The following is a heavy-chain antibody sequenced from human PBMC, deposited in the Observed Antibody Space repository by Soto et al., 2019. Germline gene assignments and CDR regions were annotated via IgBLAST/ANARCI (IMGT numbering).Heavy chain of an antibody. CDR3: ARHGPLSNNWNQLDY. J-gene: IGHJ4*02. CDR2: IYYSGST. Sequence: QLQLQESGPGLVKPSETLSLTCTVSGGSISSSSYYWGWIRQPPGKGLEWIGNIYYSGSTYYNPSLKSRVTISVDTSKNHFSLKLSSVTAAVTAVYYCARHGPLSNNWNQLDYWGQGTLVTVSS. V-gene: IGHV4-39*01. D-gene: IGHD1-1*01. CDR1: GGSISSSSYY.